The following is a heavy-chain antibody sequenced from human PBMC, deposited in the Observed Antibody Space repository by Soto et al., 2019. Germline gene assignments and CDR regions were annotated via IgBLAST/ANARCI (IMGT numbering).Heavy chain of an antibody. D-gene: IGHD6-19*01. Sequence: ETLSLTCTVSGGSISSYYWSWIRQPPGKGLEWIGYIYYSGSTNYNPSLKGRVTISVDTSKTQFSLTLTSVTAADTAVYYCATLPYTSGSTVWFDPWGQGTLVTVSS. CDR2: IYYSGST. CDR1: GGSISSYY. V-gene: IGHV4-59*08. CDR3: ATLPYTSGSTVWFDP. J-gene: IGHJ5*02.